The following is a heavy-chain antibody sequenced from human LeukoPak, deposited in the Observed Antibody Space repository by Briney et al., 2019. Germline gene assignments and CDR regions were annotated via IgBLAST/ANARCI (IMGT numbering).Heavy chain of an antibody. J-gene: IGHJ4*02. D-gene: IGHD7-27*01. CDR2: TYYRSRWYT. CDR1: VDSVSNYSAA. CDR3: GRSLRGAYLGALDY. V-gene: IGHV6-1*01. Sequence: SQTLSLTCAISVDSVSNYSAAWEWIRQSPSRSLEWLGRTYYRSRWYTDYAPSARSRVTISADTSKNQFSLQLNSVSPEDTAMYYCGRSLRGAYLGALDYWGQGTLLTASS.